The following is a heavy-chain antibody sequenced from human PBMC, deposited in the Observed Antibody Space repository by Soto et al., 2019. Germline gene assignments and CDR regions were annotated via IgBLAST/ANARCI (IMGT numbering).Heavy chain of an antibody. CDR2: ISYDGSNK. Sequence: GGSLRLSCADSGFTFSSCGMHWGGQAPGKGLEWVAVISYDGSNKYYADSVKGRFTISRDNSKNTLYLQMNSLRAEDTAVYYCAKDLVTTGANWFDPWGQGTLVTFSS. V-gene: IGHV3-30*18. CDR1: GFTFSSCG. J-gene: IGHJ5*02. CDR3: AKDLVTTGANWFDP. D-gene: IGHD4-17*01.